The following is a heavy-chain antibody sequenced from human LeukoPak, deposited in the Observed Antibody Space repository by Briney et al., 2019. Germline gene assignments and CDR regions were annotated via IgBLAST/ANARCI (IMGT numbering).Heavy chain of an antibody. CDR3: ARSSRYDILTGYPPDDY. D-gene: IGHD3-9*01. J-gene: IGHJ4*02. Sequence: GESLKISCQGSGYSFTSYWIGWVRQMPGKGLEWMGIIYPGDPDTRYSPSFQGQVTISADKSISTAYLQWSSLKASDTAMYYCARSSRYDILTGYPPDDYWGQGTLVTVSS. CDR1: GYSFTSYW. V-gene: IGHV5-51*01. CDR2: IYPGDPDT.